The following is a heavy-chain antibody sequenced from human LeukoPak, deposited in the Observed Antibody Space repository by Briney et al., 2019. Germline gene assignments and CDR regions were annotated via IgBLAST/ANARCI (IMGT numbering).Heavy chain of an antibody. CDR2: ISGSGGST. V-gene: IGHV3-23*01. D-gene: IGHD1-26*01. CDR3: AKGYSGSYFDY. CDR1: GFTFSNYA. J-gene: IGHJ4*02. Sequence: GESLRLSCAASGFTFSNYAMSWVRQAPGKGLEWVSTISGSGGSTYYADSVKGRFTISRDNSKNTLYLQMNSLRAEDTAVYYCAKGYSGSYFDYWGQGTLVTVSS.